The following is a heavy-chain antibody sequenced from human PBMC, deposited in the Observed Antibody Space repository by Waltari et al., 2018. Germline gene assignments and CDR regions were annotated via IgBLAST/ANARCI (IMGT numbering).Heavy chain of an antibody. CDR3: AKDYDGSGWY. CDR1: GFTFSRSG. J-gene: IGHJ4*02. CDR2: ISYDGSNK. Sequence: QVQLVESGGGVVQPGRSLRLSCAASGFTFSRSGMHWVRQAPGKGLEWVAVISYDGSNKYYADSVKGRFTISRDNSKNTLYLQMNSLRAEDTAVYYCAKDYDGSGWYWGQGTLVTVSS. D-gene: IGHD6-19*01. V-gene: IGHV3-30*18.